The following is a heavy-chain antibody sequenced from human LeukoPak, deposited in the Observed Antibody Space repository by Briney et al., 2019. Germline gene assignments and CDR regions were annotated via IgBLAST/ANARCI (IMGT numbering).Heavy chain of an antibody. J-gene: IGHJ4*02. CDR1: GFTFSSYG. CDR3: AKWAGVYDYDSSGYLSGFDY. D-gene: IGHD3-22*01. Sequence: GGSLRLSCAASGFTFSSYGMHWVRQAPGKGLEWVALISYDGSHKFYADSVKGRFTISRDNSENTLFLQMNSLRPEDTAVYYCAKWAGVYDYDSSGYLSGFDYWGQGTLVTVSS. CDR2: ISYDGSHK. V-gene: IGHV3-30*18.